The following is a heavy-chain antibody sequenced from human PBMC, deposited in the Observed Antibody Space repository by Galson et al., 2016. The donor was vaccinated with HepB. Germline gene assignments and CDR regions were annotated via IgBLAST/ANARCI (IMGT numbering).Heavy chain of an antibody. V-gene: IGHV1-46*01. CDR1: GYTFTIYY. J-gene: IGHJ4*02. Sequence: SVKVSCKASGYTFTIYYIHWVRQAPGQGLEWMGIINPSGGSTSYAQKFQGRVTMTRDTSTSTVYMELSSLRSEDTAVYYCARGAIAVVLDDYWGQGTLVTVSS. CDR3: ARGAIAVVLDDY. D-gene: IGHD2-15*01. CDR2: INPSGGST.